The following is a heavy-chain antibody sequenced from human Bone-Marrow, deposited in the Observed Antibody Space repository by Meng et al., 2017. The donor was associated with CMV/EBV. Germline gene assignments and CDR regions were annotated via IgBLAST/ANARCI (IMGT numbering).Heavy chain of an antibody. Sequence: SVKVSCKASGGTFSSYAISWVRQAPGQGLEWMGGIIPILGIANYAQKLQGRVTMTTDTSTSTAYMELRSLRSDDTAVYYCARDYVGATYYYYYYGMDVWGQGTTVTVSS. CDR1: GGTFSSYA. V-gene: IGHV1-69*10. D-gene: IGHD1-26*01. CDR2: IIPILGIA. J-gene: IGHJ6*02. CDR3: ARDYVGATYYYYYYGMDV.